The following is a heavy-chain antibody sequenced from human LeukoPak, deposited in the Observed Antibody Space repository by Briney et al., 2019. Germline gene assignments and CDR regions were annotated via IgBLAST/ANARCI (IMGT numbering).Heavy chain of an antibody. Sequence: SETLSLTCAVYGGSFSGYYWSWIRQPPGKGLEWIGEINHSGSTNYNPSLKSRVTISVDTSKNQFSLKLSSVTAADTAVYYCARGGRYYGSGSYYHYYYYMDVWGKGTTVTVSS. J-gene: IGHJ6*03. D-gene: IGHD3-10*01. CDR3: ARGGRYYGSGSYYHYYYYMDV. CDR2: INHSGST. V-gene: IGHV4-34*01. CDR1: GGSFSGYY.